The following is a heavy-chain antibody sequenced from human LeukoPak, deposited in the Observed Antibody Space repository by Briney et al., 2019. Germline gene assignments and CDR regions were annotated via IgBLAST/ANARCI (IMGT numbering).Heavy chain of an antibody. CDR2: ISYDGNTK. D-gene: IGHD4-23*01. CDR3: AKVDYGGNGVY. CDR1: GFMLRNYG. J-gene: IGHJ4*02. Sequence: GGSLRLSCTASGFMLRNYGMHWVRQAPGKGLEWVAIISYDGNTKKYVDSVKGRFTISRDNSKDTLYLQMNSLREDDTAVYFCAKVDYGGNGVYWGQGTLVTVSS. V-gene: IGHV3-30*18.